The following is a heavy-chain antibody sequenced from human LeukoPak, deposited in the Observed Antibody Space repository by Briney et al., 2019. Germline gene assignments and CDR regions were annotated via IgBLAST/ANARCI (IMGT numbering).Heavy chain of an antibody. CDR2: ISSSSSYI. CDR1: GFTFSSYS. CDR3: ARELYYYDSSGYSNDAFDI. V-gene: IGHV3-21*04. J-gene: IGHJ3*02. Sequence: PGGSPRLSCAASGFTFSSYSMNWVRQAPGKGLEWVSSISSSSSYIYYADSVKGRFTISRDNSRNTLYLQMNSLRAEDTAVYYCARELYYYDSSGYSNDAFDIWGQGTLVTVSS. D-gene: IGHD3-22*01.